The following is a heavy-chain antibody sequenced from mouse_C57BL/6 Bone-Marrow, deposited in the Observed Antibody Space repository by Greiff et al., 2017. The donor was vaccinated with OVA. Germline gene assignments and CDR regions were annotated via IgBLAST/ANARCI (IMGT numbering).Heavy chain of an antibody. CDR3: ARWGYGSPWFAY. CDR2: IDPNSGGT. CDR1: GYTFTSYW. Sequence: VQLQQPGAELVKPGASVKLSCKASGYTFTSYWMHWVKQRPGRGLEWIGRIDPNSGGTKYNEKFKSKATLTVDKPSSTAYMQISSLTSEDSAVFYCARWGYGSPWFAYWGQGTLVTVSA. J-gene: IGHJ3*01. V-gene: IGHV1-72*01. D-gene: IGHD1-1*01.